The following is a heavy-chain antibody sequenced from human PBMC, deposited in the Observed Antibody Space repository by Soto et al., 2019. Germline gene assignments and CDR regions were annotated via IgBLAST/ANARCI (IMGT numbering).Heavy chain of an antibody. CDR2: IYYSGST. CDR1: GGSVSSGSYY. D-gene: IGHD4-4*01. CDR3: ARAGDYSNQN. Sequence: SETLSLTCTVSGGSVSSGSYYWSWIRQPPGKGLEWIGYIYYSGSTNYNPSLKSRVTISVDTSKNQFSLKLSSVTAADTAVYYCARAGDYSNQNWGQGTLVTVSS. V-gene: IGHV4-61*01. J-gene: IGHJ4*02.